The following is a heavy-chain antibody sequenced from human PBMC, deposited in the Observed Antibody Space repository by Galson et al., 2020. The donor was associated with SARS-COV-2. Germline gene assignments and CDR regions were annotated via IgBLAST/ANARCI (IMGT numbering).Heavy chain of an antibody. CDR2: INHSGST. CDR3: ASAAAFFQGYCSSTSCYTRDY. V-gene: IGHV4-34*01. D-gene: IGHD2-2*02. J-gene: IGHJ4*02. CDR1: GGSFSGYY. Sequence: SETLSLTCAVYGGSFSGYYWSWIRQPPGKGLEWIGEINHSGSTNYNPSLKSRVTISVDTSKNQFSLKLSSVTAADTAVYYCASAAAFFQGYCSSTSCYTRDYWGQGTLVTVSS.